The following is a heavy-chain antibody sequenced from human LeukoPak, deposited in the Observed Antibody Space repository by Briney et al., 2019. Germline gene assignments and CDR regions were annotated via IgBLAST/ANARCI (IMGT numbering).Heavy chain of an antibody. CDR1: GYTFTSYG. CDR3: ARASGIAAAGMFDP. J-gene: IGHJ5*02. Sequence: ASVKVSCKPSGYTFTSYGISWVRQAPGHGLEWMGWISAYNGNTNYAHKLQGRVTMTTDTSTSTAYMELRSLRSDDTAVYYCARASGIAAAGMFDPWGQGTLVTVSS. CDR2: ISAYNGNT. V-gene: IGHV1-18*01. D-gene: IGHD6-13*01.